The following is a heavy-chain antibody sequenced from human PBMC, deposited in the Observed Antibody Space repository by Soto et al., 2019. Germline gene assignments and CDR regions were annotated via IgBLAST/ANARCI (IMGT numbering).Heavy chain of an antibody. CDR3: VRDHRWAFDF. V-gene: IGHV3-48*02. CDR2: ISVGGGSI. CDR1: GFTFSSYA. D-gene: IGHD2-15*01. J-gene: IGHJ3*01. Sequence: EVQLVESGGGLVQPGGSLRVSCVASGFTFSSYALNWVRQAPGKGLEWVSYISVGGGSIFYADSVKGRFTISRGDATNSLYLQMNSRRDEDTAVYYCVRDHRWAFDFWVQGTMVTVSS.